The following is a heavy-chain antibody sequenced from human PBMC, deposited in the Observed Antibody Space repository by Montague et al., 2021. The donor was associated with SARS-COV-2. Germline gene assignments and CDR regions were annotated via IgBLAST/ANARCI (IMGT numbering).Heavy chain of an antibody. D-gene: IGHD3-22*01. CDR3: ARRVSWVTMIVVVAYFDY. CDR1: GGPISSSNW. CDR2: IYHSGST. V-gene: IGHV4-4*02. Sequence: SETLSLTCAVSGGPISSSNWWSCVRQPPGKGLEWIGEIYHSGSTNYNPSLKSRVTITVDKFKTQSSLKLSSVTAADTAVYYCARRVSWVTMIVVVAYFDYWAQGTRVTVPS. J-gene: IGHJ4*02.